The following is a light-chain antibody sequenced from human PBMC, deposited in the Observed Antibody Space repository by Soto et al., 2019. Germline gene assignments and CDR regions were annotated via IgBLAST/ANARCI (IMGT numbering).Light chain of an antibody. Sequence: DFVMTQSPDSLTVSLGERATFNCKFSQSGLCSNNKNYLAWYQQKPGQSPKLLIYWASTRESGVPDRFSGSGSGTDFTLTISSLQAEDVAVYYCQQYYSTPLTFGGGTKVEIK. CDR1: QSGLCSNNKNY. J-gene: IGKJ4*01. CDR3: QQYYSTPLT. V-gene: IGKV4-1*01. CDR2: WAS.